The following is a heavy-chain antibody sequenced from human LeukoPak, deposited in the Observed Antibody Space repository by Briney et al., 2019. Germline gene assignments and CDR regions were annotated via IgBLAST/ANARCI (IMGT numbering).Heavy chain of an antibody. D-gene: IGHD6-19*01. V-gene: IGHV1-18*01. Sequence: ASVKVSCKASGYTFTSYGISWVRQAPGQGLEWMGWISAYNGNTYYAQKLQGRVTMTTDTSTSTAYMELRSLRSDDTAVYYCAREKRDYSSGCFDYWGQGTLVTVSS. CDR3: AREKRDYSSGCFDY. J-gene: IGHJ4*02. CDR1: GYTFTSYG. CDR2: ISAYNGNT.